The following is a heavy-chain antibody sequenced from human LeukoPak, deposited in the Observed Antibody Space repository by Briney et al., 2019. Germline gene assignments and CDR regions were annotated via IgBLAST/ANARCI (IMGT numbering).Heavy chain of an antibody. CDR2: INPNNGGT. CDR3: ARNFGDFWSGNDYNWFAP. Sequence: SVKVSCKASGYTFTGYYMHWVRQAPGQGLEWMGWINPNNGGTNYAQKFQGRVTMTRDTSISTAYMELSRLTPDDTAVYYCARNFGDFWSGNDYNWFAPWGQGTLVTVSS. J-gene: IGHJ5*02. V-gene: IGHV1-2*02. CDR1: GYTFTGYY. D-gene: IGHD3-3*01.